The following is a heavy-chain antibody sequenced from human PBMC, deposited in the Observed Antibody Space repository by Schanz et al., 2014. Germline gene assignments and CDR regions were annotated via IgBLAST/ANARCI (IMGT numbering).Heavy chain of an antibody. Sequence: VQLVESGGGVVQPGRSLRLSCVASGFTFSTHAMNWVRQAPGKGLEWVSYVSRSTPDIYYADSVKGRFTMSRDNAKNSLYLEMNSLRAEDTAVYYCARDFLLEQLGYSHYYYAMDVWGQGTLXTVSS. CDR1: GFTFSTHA. J-gene: IGHJ6*02. CDR3: ARDFLLEQLGYSHYYYAMDV. V-gene: IGHV3-48*01. D-gene: IGHD2-15*01. CDR2: VSRSTPDI.